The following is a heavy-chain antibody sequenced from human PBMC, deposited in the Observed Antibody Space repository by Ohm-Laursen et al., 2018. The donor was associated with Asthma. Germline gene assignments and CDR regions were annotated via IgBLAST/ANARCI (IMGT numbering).Heavy chain of an antibody. V-gene: IGHV1-69*01. J-gene: IGHJ4*02. CDR3: ARGDIAVAGTSGYFDY. Sequence: SSVKVSCKASGGTFSSYAISWVRQAPGQGLEWMGGIIPIFGTANYAQKFQGRVTITADESTSTAYMELSSLRSEDTAVYYCARGDIAVAGTSGYFDYWGQGTLVTVSS. D-gene: IGHD6-19*01. CDR1: GGTFSSYA. CDR2: IIPIFGTA.